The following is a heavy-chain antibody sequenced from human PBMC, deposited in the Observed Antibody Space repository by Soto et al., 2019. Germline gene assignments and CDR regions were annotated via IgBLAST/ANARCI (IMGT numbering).Heavy chain of an antibody. V-gene: IGHV3-30*18. CDR1: GFTFSSYG. Sequence: QVQLVESGGGVVQPGRSLRLSCAASGFTFSSYGMHWVRQAPGKGLEWVAVISYDGSNKYYADSVKGRFTISRDNSKNTLYLQMNSLRAEDTAVYYCAKDFHRDGITIFGVARPNRYGMDVWGQGNTVTVSS. CDR2: ISYDGSNK. CDR3: AKDFHRDGITIFGVARPNRYGMDV. D-gene: IGHD3-3*01. J-gene: IGHJ6*02.